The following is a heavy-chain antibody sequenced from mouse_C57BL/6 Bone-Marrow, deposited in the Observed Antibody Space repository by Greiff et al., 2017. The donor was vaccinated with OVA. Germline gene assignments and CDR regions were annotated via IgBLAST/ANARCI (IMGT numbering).Heavy chain of an antibody. V-gene: IGHV1-81*01. D-gene: IGHD2-3*01. CDR2: IYPRSGNT. Sequence: VQLQQSGAELARPGASVKLSCKASGYPFTSSGISWVKQRTRQGLEWIGEIYPRSGNTYYNEKFKGKATLTADKSSSTAYMELRSLTSDDAAVYFCARSGGYYDYGGQGTTLTVSA. CDR3: ARSGGYYDY. CDR1: GYPFTSSG. J-gene: IGHJ2*01.